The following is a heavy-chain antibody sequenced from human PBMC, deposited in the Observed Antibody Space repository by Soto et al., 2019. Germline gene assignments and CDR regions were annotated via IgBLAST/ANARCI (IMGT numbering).Heavy chain of an antibody. CDR1: GFKFSTYG. V-gene: IGHV3-30*18. CDR3: AKGLVGYVFGVQDYYVGMDV. Sequence: QVQLVESGGGVVQPGRSLRLSCGASGFKFSTYGMHWVRQAPGKGLEWVAVISYDGNNKDYADSVKGRFTISRDNSKNTSYLQMNRLRAEDTAVYYCAKGLVGYVFGVQDYYVGMDVWGQGTTVAVSS. D-gene: IGHD1-26*01. CDR2: ISYDGNNK. J-gene: IGHJ6*02.